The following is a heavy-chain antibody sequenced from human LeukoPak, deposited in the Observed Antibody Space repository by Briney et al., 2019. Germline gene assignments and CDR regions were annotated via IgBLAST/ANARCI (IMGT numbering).Heavy chain of an antibody. CDR3: ARASIAARPDKEDYYYYYMDV. CDR2: IIPIFGTA. D-gene: IGHD6-6*01. CDR1: GGTFSGYA. Sequence: SVKVSCKASGGTFSGYAISWVRQAPGQGLEWMGGIIPIFGTANYAQKFQGRVTITTDESTSTAYMELSSLRSEDTAVYYCARASIAARPDKEDYYYYYMDVWGKGTTVTVSS. V-gene: IGHV1-69*05. J-gene: IGHJ6*03.